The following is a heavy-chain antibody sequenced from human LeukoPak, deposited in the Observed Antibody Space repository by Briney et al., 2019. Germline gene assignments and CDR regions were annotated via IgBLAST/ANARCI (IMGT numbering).Heavy chain of an antibody. CDR2: ISSSSSTI. D-gene: IGHD5-12*01. CDR3: AREKWLRLGGYFDY. J-gene: IGHJ4*02. CDR1: GFTFSSYS. Sequence: PGGSLRLSCAASGFTFSSYSMNWVRQAPGKGLEWVSYISSSSSTIYYADSVKGRFTTSRDNAKNSLYLQMNSLRAEDTAVYYCAREKWLRLGGYFDYWGQGTLVTVSS. V-gene: IGHV3-48*01.